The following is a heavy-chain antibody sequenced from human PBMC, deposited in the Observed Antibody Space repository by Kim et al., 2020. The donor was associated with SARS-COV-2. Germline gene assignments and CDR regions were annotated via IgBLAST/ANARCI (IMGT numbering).Heavy chain of an antibody. J-gene: IGHJ4*02. D-gene: IGHD5-18*01. CDR3: ARHKRGYSYVSFDY. V-gene: IGHV5-51*01. Sequence: SPSFHGQVTISADKSISTAYLQWSSLKASDTAMYYCARHKRGYSYVSFDYWGQGTLVTVSS.